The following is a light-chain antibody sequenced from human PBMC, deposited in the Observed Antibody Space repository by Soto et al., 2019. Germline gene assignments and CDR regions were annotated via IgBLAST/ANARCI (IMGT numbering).Light chain of an antibody. J-gene: IGLJ2*01. CDR3: TSYTGSSTLV. V-gene: IGLV2-14*03. Sequence: QSALTQPASVSGSPGQSITISCTGTSSDIGADNFVSWYQHHPGKAPKLLIYDVANRPSGVSNRFSGSKSDNTASLTISGLQTEDEADYYCTSYTGSSTLVFGGGTKLTVL. CDR1: SSDIGADNF. CDR2: DVA.